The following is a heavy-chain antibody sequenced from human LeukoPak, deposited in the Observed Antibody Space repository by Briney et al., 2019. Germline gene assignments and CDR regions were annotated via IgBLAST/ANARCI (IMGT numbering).Heavy chain of an antibody. Sequence: SETLSLTCTVSGGSISSHYWSWIRQPPGKGLEWIGYIYYSGSTNYNPSLKSRVTISVDTSKNQFSLKLSSETAADTAVYYCARAPYYYDSSGYCSPFDYWGQGTLVTVSS. CDR1: GGSISSHY. CDR3: ARAPYYYDSSGYCSPFDY. J-gene: IGHJ4*02. V-gene: IGHV4-59*11. CDR2: IYYSGST. D-gene: IGHD3-22*01.